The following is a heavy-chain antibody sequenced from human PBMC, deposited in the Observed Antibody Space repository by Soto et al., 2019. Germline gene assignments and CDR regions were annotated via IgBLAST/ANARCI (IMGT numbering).Heavy chain of an antibody. V-gene: IGHV4-39*01. D-gene: IGHD6-25*01. CDR1: GGSISSSSYY. J-gene: IGHJ4*02. Sequence: SETLSLTCTVSGGSISSSSYYWGWIRQPPGKGLEWIGSIYYSGSTYYNPSLKSRVTISVDTSKNQFSLKLSSVTAADTAVYQCARCLDSTGGPDSDDWGQGTLVPVSS. CDR2: IYYSGST. CDR3: ARCLDSTGGPDSDD.